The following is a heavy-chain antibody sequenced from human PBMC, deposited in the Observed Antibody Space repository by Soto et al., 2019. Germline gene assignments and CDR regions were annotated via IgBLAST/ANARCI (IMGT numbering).Heavy chain of an antibody. CDR3: ARGQQLVANWLEP. CDR1: GFPFSDSY. D-gene: IGHD6-6*01. CDR2: ISSTGSTP. V-gene: IGHV3-11*01. J-gene: IGHJ5*02. Sequence: GGSLRLSCAASGFPFSDSYMAWIRQAPGKGLEEIATISSTGSTPYYADSVKGRFTISRDNAQNPLYLEMNNLRAEDTAVYYCARGQQLVANWLEPWGQGILVTVLL.